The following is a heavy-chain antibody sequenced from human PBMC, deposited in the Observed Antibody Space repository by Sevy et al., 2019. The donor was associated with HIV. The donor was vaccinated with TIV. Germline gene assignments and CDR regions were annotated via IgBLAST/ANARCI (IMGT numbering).Heavy chain of an antibody. V-gene: IGHV4-34*01. CDR3: ARGPHYYGSGSYYRTRNYGMDV. J-gene: IGHJ6*02. CDR1: GGSFSGYY. D-gene: IGHD3-10*01. CDR2: INHSGST. Sequence: SETLSLTCAVYGGSFSGYYWSWIRQPPGKGLEWIGEINHSGSTNYNPSLKSRVTIPLDTSKNQFSLKLSSVTAADTAVYYCARGPHYYGSGSYYRTRNYGMDVWGQGTTVTVSS.